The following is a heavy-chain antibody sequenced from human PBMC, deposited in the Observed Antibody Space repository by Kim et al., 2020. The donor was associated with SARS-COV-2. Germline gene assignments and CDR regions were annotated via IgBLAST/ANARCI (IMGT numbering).Heavy chain of an antibody. D-gene: IGHD6-13*01. V-gene: IGHV7-4-1*02. CDR2: INTNTGNP. J-gene: IGHJ6*02. CDR3: ARVTLPSSSWFYYYYGMDV. CDR1: GYTFTSYA. Sequence: ASVKVSCKASGYTFTSYAMNWVRQAPGQGLEWMGWINTNTGNPTYAQGFTGRFVFSLDTSVSTAYLQISSLTAEDTAVYYCARVTLPSSSWFYYYYGMDVWGQGTTVTGSS.